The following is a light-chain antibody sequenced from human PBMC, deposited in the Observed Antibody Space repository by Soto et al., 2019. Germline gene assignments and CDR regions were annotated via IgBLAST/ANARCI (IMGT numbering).Light chain of an antibody. CDR1: QSVSSY. V-gene: IGKV3-15*01. J-gene: IGKJ5*01. CDR2: YSS. Sequence: DIVLTQSPGTLSLSPGERASLSCRGGQSVSSYLAWYQQKPGQAPMLLIYYSSTRSTGFPARFSGGGSGTEFTLTISSLQSEDSAFYYFQQYNKWPITFGQGTRLEIK. CDR3: QQYNKWPIT.